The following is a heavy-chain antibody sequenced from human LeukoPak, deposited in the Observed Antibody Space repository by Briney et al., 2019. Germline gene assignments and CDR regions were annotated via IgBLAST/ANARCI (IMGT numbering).Heavy chain of an antibody. J-gene: IGHJ4*02. CDR1: GGTFSSYT. CDR3: ARGMRSGWYYFFDY. Sequence: SVTVSCKASGGTFSSYTISWVRQAPGQGLEWMGRIIPILGIANYAQKFQGRVTVTADKSTSTAYMELSSLRSEDTAVYYCARGMRSGWYYFFDYWGQGTLVTVSS. D-gene: IGHD6-19*01. V-gene: IGHV1-69*02. CDR2: IIPILGIA.